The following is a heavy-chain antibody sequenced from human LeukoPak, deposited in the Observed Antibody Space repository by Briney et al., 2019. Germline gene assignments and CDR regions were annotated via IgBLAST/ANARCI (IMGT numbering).Heavy chain of an antibody. D-gene: IGHD3-9*01. J-gene: IGHJ5*02. Sequence: ASVKVSCKASDYTFTSYGISWVRQAPGQGLEWMGWISAYNGNTNYAQKLQGRVTMTTDTSTSTAYMELRSLRSDDTAVYYCTKTRGTYYDILTGYQNWFDPWGQGTLVTVSS. V-gene: IGHV1-18*01. CDR1: DYTFTSYG. CDR3: TKTRGTYYDILTGYQNWFDP. CDR2: ISAYNGNT.